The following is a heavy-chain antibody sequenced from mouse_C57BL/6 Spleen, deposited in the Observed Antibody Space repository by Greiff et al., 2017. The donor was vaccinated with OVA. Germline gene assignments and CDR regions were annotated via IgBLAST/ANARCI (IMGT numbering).Heavy chain of an antibody. V-gene: IGHV5-4*01. CDR1: GFTFSSYA. J-gene: IGHJ4*01. CDR2: ISDGGSYT. Sequence: EVKLVESGGGLVQPGGSLKLSCAASGFTFSSYAMSWVRQTPEKRLEWVATISDGGSYTYYPDNVKGRFTISRDNAKNNLYLQMSHLKSEDTAMYYCAREGDFYAMDYWGQGTSVTVSS. CDR3: AREGDFYAMDY.